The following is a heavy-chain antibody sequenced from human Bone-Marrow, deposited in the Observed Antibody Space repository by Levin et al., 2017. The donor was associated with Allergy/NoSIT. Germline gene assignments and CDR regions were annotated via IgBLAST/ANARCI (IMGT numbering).Heavy chain of an antibody. V-gene: IGHV3-15*01. D-gene: IGHD3-9*01. CDR2: IKSRTDGETT. CDR1: GFNFNNAW. CDR3: TTEVDWLGHFHSDY. J-gene: IGHJ4*02. Sequence: GESLKISCAASGFNFNNAWMNWVRQAPGKGLEWVGRIKSRTDGETTDYAAPVKGRFIISRDDSKKTLSLQMNSLKIEDTAVYYCTTEVDWLGHFHSDYWGQGTLVTVSS.